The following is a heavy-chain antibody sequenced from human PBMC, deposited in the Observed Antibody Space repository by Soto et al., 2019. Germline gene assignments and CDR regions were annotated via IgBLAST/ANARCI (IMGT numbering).Heavy chain of an antibody. V-gene: IGHV3-21*04. CDR2: ISSTTNYI. Sequence: GGCLRLSCAASGFTFSRYSMNWVRQAPGKGLEWVSSISSTTNYIYYADSMKGRFTVSRDNAKNSVYLDMNSLKASDTAVYYCARHNPPRISLDVNRVNWLDPWGQGTLVTVSS. CDR1: GFTFSRYS. D-gene: IGHD1-20*01. J-gene: IGHJ5*02. CDR3: ARHNPPRISLDVNRVNWLDP.